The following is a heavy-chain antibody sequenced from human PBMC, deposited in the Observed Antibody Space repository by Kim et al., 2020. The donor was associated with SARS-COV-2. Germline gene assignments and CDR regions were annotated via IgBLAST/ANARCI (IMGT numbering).Heavy chain of an antibody. J-gene: IGHJ6*03. D-gene: IGHD5-12*01. Sequence: GGSLRLSCTASGFTFGDYAMSWVRQAPGKGLEWVGFIRSKAHGGTTEYAASVKGRFTISRDDSKSIAYLQMNSLKTEDTAVYYCTRAHNIGRWAYYYDYYMDIRGKGTTVTVSS. V-gene: IGHV3-49*04. CDR2: IRSKAHGGTT. CDR3: TRAHNIGRWAYYYDYYMDI. CDR1: GFTFGDYA.